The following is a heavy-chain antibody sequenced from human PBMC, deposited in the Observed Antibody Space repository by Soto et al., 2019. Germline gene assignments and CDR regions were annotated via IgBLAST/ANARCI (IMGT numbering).Heavy chain of an antibody. J-gene: IGHJ4*02. CDR3: ARVAAAGTLEY. Sequence: QVQLVQSGAEVKKPGASVKVSCKASGYTFPSYGIRWVRQAPGQGLEWMGWISAYNGNTNYAQKLQGRVTMTTDTATSTAYLELRSLRSDDTAVYFCARVAAAGTLEYWGQGTLVTVSS. CDR1: GYTFPSYG. D-gene: IGHD6-13*01. V-gene: IGHV1-18*01. CDR2: ISAYNGNT.